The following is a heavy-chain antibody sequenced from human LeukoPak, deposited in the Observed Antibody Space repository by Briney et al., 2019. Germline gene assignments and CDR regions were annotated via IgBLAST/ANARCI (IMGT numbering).Heavy chain of an antibody. CDR3: AKDGMYSSSYSYYFDY. Sequence: GGSLRLSCAASGFTFNTYGMSWVRQAPGKGLEWVSGISGSGGATYYADSVKGRFTISRDYSKNTLYLQMNSLRAEDTALYYCAKDGMYSSSYSYYFDYWGPGTLVTVSS. J-gene: IGHJ4*02. V-gene: IGHV3-23*01. D-gene: IGHD6-6*01. CDR2: ISGSGGAT. CDR1: GFTFNTYG.